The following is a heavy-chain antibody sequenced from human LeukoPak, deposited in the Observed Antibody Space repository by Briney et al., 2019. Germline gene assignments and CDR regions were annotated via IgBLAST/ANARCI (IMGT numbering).Heavy chain of an antibody. V-gene: IGHV4-4*02. Sequence: SWTVSLTCAVSGGSISSSNWWSWVRQPPGKGLELIGKIYHSGSTNYNLSLKSRVTISVDKSKNQFSLKLSSVTAADTAVYYCARDSYGDSSTSQGRGSWGQGTLVTVSS. CDR1: GGSISSSNW. CDR3: ARDSYGDSSTSQGRGS. J-gene: IGHJ5*02. CDR2: IYHSGST. D-gene: IGHD4-17*01.